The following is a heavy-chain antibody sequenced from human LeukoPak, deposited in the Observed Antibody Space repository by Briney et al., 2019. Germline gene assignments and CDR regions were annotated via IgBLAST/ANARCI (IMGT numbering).Heavy chain of an antibody. CDR2: ISTSGESA. Sequence: GGSLRLSCPVSGFTFSSYAMSWVRQAPGRGLEWVSVISTSGESAYYADSVKGRFTISRDDSKNTLYLQMNSLRAEDTAVYYCAKDRGSGYHYFDYWGQGTLVTVSS. CDR1: GFTFSSYA. J-gene: IGHJ4*02. D-gene: IGHD3-22*01. V-gene: IGHV3-23*01. CDR3: AKDRGSGYHYFDY.